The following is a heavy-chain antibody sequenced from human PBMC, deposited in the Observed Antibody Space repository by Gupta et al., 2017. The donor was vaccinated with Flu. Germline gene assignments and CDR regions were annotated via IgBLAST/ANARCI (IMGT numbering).Heavy chain of an antibody. CDR3: APSNPGPITD. CDR1: GVPFSTYA. Sequence: GVPFSTYAMCWVRQAPGGGLEWVSAISASGSSTYDADSVKGRFTISRDNSKNTLFLQLKSLRADDTAVYYGAPSNPGPITDWGQGTLVTVSS. D-gene: IGHD1-20*01. CDR2: ISASGSST. J-gene: IGHJ4*02. V-gene: IGHV3-23*01.